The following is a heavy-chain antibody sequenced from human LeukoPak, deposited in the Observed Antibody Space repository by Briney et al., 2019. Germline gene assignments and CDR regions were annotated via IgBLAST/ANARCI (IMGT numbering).Heavy chain of an antibody. Sequence: SETLSLTCTVSGGSISSGSYYWSWIRQPAGKGLEWIGRIYTSGSTNYNPSLKSRVTISADTSKNEFSLKLSSVTAADTAVYYCARAGTNLGDYDYWGQGTLVTVSS. CDR2: IYTSGST. V-gene: IGHV4-61*02. D-gene: IGHD4-17*01. CDR1: GGSISSGSYY. CDR3: ARAGTNLGDYDY. J-gene: IGHJ4*02.